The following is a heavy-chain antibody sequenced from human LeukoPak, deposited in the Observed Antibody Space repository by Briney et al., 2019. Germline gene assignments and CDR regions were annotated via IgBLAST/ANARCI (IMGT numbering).Heavy chain of an antibody. CDR1: GFTVSSNY. CDR3: VRDDDRPDNGLDY. CDR2: IYSGGST. D-gene: IGHD3-22*01. J-gene: IGHJ4*02. Sequence: GGSLRLSCAASGFTVSSNYMSWVRQAPGKGLEWVSVIYSGGSTYYADSAKGRFTISRDNSKSTLYLQMNSLRAEDTAVYYCVRDDDRPDNGLDYWGQGTLVAVSS. V-gene: IGHV3-66*01.